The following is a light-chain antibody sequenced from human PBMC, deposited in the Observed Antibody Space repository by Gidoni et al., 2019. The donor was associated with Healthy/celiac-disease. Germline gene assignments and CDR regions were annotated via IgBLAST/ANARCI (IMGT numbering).Light chain of an antibody. J-gene: IGKJ1*01. CDR2: KAS. V-gene: IGKV1-5*03. CDR1: QSISSW. Sequence: DIQMTPSPSTLSASVGDRVTITCRASQSISSWLAWYQQKQGKAPKLLIYKASSLESGVPSRFSGSGSGTEFTLTISSLQPDDFATYYFQQYNSYSCTFGQGTKVEIK. CDR3: QQYNSYSCT.